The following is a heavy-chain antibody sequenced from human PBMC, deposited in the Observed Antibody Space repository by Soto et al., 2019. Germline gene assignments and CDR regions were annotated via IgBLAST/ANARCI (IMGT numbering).Heavy chain of an antibody. CDR3: ARFSPPGYDYRDV. CDR1: GGPINSGGYY. J-gene: IGHJ6*03. V-gene: IGHV4-31*03. Sequence: QVQLQESGPGLVKPSQTLSLTCTVSGGPINSGGYYWTWIRQPPGKGLEWIGYIHYSGRTFYNPSLESRVFTSGDTSNNQFSLNLRSVTAADTAVYYCARFSPPGYDYRDVWGKGTSVTVAS. CDR2: IHYSGRT.